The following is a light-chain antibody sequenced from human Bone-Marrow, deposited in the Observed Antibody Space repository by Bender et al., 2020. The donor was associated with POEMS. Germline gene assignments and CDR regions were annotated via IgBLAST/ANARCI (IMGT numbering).Light chain of an antibody. CDR1: SSDVGAYNY. Sequence: QSALTQPASVSGSPGQSITISCTGTSSDVGAYNYVSWYQQHPGKAPKLMIYDVSKRPSGVPDRFSGSKSGNTASLTISGLRSEDEADYYCDTWDDSLSGRVFGGGTKLTVL. CDR3: DTWDDSLSGRV. CDR2: DVS. V-gene: IGLV2-14*03. J-gene: IGLJ3*02.